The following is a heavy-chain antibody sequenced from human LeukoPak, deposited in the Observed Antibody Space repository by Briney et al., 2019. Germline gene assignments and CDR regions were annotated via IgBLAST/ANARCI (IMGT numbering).Heavy chain of an antibody. CDR2: ISISSSTI. D-gene: IGHD2-15*01. CDR3: ARDSCSGGSCYLDY. Sequence: GGSLRPSCAASGFTFSSYSINWVRQAPGKGLEWVSYISISSSTIYYADSVKGRFTISRDNAKNSLYLQMNSLRAEDTAVYYCARDSCSGGSCYLDYWGQGTLVTVSS. J-gene: IGHJ4*02. CDR1: GFTFSSYS. V-gene: IGHV3-48*01.